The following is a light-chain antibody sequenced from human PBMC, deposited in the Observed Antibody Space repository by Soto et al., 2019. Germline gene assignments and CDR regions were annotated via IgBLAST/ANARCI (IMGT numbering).Light chain of an antibody. J-gene: IGKJ1*01. CDR2: KAS. Sequence: DIQMTQSPSTLSASVGDRVTITCRASQSISGWLAWYQQNPGKAPKLLIYKASTLESGDPSRFSGSGSGTQFTLTISSLQPDDFATYYCQQYNHYGSWTFRQGTKVELK. CDR3: QQYNHYGSWT. CDR1: QSISGW. V-gene: IGKV1-5*03.